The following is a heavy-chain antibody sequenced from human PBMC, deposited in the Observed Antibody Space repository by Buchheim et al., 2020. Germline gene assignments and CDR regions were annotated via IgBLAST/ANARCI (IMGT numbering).Heavy chain of an antibody. J-gene: IGHJ2*01. CDR3: ARRPEVHYWYFDL. V-gene: IGHV1-18*01. CDR2: ISTYNGNT. D-gene: IGHD1-1*01. Sequence: QLVESGAEVKKPGASVKVSCKASGYTFTSYGIGWVRQAPGQGLEWMGWISTYNGNTDYAQKFQGRVTMSTDKSTSTADMELRSLRSDDTAVYYCARRPEVHYWYFDLWGRGTL. CDR1: GYTFTSYG.